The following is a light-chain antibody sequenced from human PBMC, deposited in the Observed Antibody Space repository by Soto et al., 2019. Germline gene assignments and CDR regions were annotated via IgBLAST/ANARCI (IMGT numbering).Light chain of an antibody. CDR3: QQYGRSPMFT. J-gene: IGKJ2*01. Sequence: EIVLTQSPGTLSLSPGERATLSCRASQSVSSNYLAWYQQKPGQAPRLLIYGASRGAAGIPDRFSGSGSGMDFTLAISRLEREDFAVYFCQQYGRSPMFTFGQGTKLEIK. CDR2: GAS. V-gene: IGKV3-20*01. CDR1: QSVSSNY.